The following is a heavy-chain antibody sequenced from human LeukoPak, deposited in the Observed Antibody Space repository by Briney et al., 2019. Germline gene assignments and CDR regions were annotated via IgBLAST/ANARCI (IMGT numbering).Heavy chain of an antibody. CDR3: AREEVGYRGYCSSTSCFDRNWFDP. V-gene: IGHV1-46*01. CDR1: VYTFTSYY. J-gene: IGHJ5*02. CDR2: INPSGGST. D-gene: IGHD2-2*03. Sequence: ASVKVSCKASVYTFTSYYMHWVRQAPGQGLEWMGIINPSGGSTSYAQKFQGRVTMTRDTSTSTVYMELSSLRSEDTAVYYCAREEVGYRGYCSSTSCFDRNWFDPWGQGTLVTVSS.